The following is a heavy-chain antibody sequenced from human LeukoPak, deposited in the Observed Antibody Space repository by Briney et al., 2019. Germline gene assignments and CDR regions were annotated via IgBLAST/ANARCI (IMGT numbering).Heavy chain of an antibody. J-gene: IGHJ4*02. CDR1: GFIFSHYG. V-gene: IGHV3-30*03. CDR3: ARAGGGSYYVNPDS. Sequence: GGSLRLSCAASGFIFSHYGMHWVRQAPGKGLEWVAVISFDGSNKYYADSVKGRFTISRDNSKNTVYLQMNSLRTEDTAVYYCARAGGGSYYVNPDSWGQGTLVTVSS. CDR2: ISFDGSNK. D-gene: IGHD1-26*01.